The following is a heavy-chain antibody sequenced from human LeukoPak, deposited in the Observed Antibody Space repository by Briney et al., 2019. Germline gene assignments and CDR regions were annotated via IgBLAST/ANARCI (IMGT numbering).Heavy chain of an antibody. V-gene: IGHV1-18*01. Sequence: ASVKVSCKASGYTFTSYGISWVRQAPGQGLEWMGWISAYNGNTNYAQKLQGRVTMTIDTSTSTAYMELRSLRSDDTAVYYCARDRSLYYDSSGAFDIWGQGTMVTVSS. CDR2: ISAYNGNT. CDR3: ARDRSLYYDSSGAFDI. CDR1: GYTFTSYG. J-gene: IGHJ3*02. D-gene: IGHD3-22*01.